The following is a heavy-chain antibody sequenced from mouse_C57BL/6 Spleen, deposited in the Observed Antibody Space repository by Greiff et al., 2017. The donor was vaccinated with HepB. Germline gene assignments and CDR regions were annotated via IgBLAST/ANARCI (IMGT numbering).Heavy chain of an antibody. D-gene: IGHD2-4*01. CDR3: ARPPLRLGYFDV. CDR2: INPSTGGT. J-gene: IGHJ1*03. Sequence: VQLKQSGPELVKPGASVKISCKASGYSFTGYYMNWVKQSPEKSLEWIGAINPSTGGTTYNQKFKAKATLTVDKSSSTAYMQLKSLTSEDSAVYYCARPPLRLGYFDVWGTGTSVTVSS. CDR1: GYSFTGYY. V-gene: IGHV1-42*01.